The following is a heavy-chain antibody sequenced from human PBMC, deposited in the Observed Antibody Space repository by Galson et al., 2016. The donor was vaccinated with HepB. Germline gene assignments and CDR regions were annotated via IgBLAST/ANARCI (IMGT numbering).Heavy chain of an antibody. J-gene: IGHJ4*02. D-gene: IGHD2-2*01. V-gene: IGHV4-4*02. CDR3: AREGLLGTTSCCKGFDY. CDR2: IYHSGTT. Sequence: SETLSPTCAVSGGSITSTNWWSWVRQPPGKGLEWIGEIYHSGTTNYNPSLKSRVTMSVDKSNNQFSLKLTSVTAADTAVYYCAREGLLGTTSCCKGFDYWGQGALVTVSS. CDR1: GGSITSTNW.